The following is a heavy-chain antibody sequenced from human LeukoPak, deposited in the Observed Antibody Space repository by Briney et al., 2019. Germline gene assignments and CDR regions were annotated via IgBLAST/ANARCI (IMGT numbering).Heavy chain of an antibody. D-gene: IGHD3-10*01. J-gene: IGHJ6*02. CDR3: AGDYGSLWFGEFYGMDV. Sequence: ASVKVSCKASGYTFTSYYMHWVRQAPGQGLEWMGWINPNSGGTNYAQKFQGRVTMTRDTSISTAYMELSRLRSDDTAVYYCAGDYGSLWFGEFYGMDVRGQGTTVTVSS. CDR1: GYTFTSYY. CDR2: INPNSGGT. V-gene: IGHV1-2*02.